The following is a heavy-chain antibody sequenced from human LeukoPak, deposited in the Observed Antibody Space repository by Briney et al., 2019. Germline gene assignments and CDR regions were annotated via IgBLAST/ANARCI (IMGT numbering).Heavy chain of an antibody. CDR1: GYTFTGYY. V-gene: IGHV1-2*02. CDR3: ARADCSSTSCYSGGYWFDP. D-gene: IGHD2-2*01. J-gene: IGHJ5*02. CDR2: INPNSGGT. Sequence: WASVKVSCKASGYTFTGYYMHWVRQDPRQGREWMGWINPNSGGTNYAQKLQGRVTMTRDTSISTAYMELSRLRSDDTAVYYCARADCSSTSCYSGGYWFDPWGQGTLVTVSS.